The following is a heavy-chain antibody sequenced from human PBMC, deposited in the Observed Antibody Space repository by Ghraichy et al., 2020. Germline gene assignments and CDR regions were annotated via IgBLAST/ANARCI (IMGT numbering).Heavy chain of an antibody. CDR2: IYYSGST. J-gene: IGHJ6*02. V-gene: IGHV4-30-4*01. CDR1: GGSISSGDYY. D-gene: IGHD2-2*01. CDR3: ARDSQTGYCSSTSCYDV. Sequence: SETLSLTCTVSGGSISSGDYYWSWIRQPPGKGLEWIGYIYYSGSTYYNPSLKSRVTISVDTSKNQFSLKLSSVTAADTAVYYCARDSQTGYCSSTSCYDVWGQGTTVTVSS.